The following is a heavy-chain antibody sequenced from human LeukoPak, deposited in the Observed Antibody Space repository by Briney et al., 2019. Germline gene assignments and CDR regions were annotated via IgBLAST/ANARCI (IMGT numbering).Heavy chain of an antibody. CDR1: GFTFSSSSMN. J-gene: IGHJ4*02. CDR3: ARVTYYDILTGYLGYYFDY. Sequence: GSLRLSCAASGFTFSSSSMNWVRQPPGKGLEWIGSIYYSGSTYYNPSLKSRVTISVDTSKNQFSLKLSSVTAADTAVYYCARVTYYDILTGYLGYYFDYWGQGTLVTVSS. D-gene: IGHD3-9*01. V-gene: IGHV4-39*01. CDR2: IYYSGST.